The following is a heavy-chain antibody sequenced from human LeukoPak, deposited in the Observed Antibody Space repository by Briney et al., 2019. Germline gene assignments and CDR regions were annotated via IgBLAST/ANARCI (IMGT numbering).Heavy chain of an antibody. CDR2: IYYSGST. Sequence: SENQSLTCTVSGGSISSSSYYWGWIRQPPGKGLEWIGSIYYSGSTYYNPSLKSRVTISVDTSKTQFSLKLSSVTAADTAVYYCARSCTTVSTGGFDPWGQGTLVTVSS. CDR1: GGSISSSSYY. J-gene: IGHJ5*02. D-gene: IGHD4-17*01. V-gene: IGHV4-39*07. CDR3: ARSCTTVSTGGFDP.